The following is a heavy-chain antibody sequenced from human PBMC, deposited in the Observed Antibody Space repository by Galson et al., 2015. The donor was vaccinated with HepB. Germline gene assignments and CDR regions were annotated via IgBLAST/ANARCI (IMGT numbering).Heavy chain of an antibody. V-gene: IGHV3-23*01. D-gene: IGHD3-22*01. Sequence: SLRLSCAASGFTFNTYAMSWVRQAPGKGLEWVSAISDSGSGTYYADSVKGRFTISRDNSKNTLYLQINSLRVEDTAIYYCAKKQGRTKIGSYLDSWGQGTLVPVS. CDR2: ISDSGSGT. CDR3: AKKQGRTKIGSYLDS. CDR1: GFTFNTYA. J-gene: IGHJ4*02.